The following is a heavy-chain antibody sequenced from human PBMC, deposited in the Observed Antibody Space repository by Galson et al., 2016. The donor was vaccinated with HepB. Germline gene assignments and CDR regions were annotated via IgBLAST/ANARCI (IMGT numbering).Heavy chain of an antibody. J-gene: IGHJ5*02. CDR2: ANLGGST. D-gene: IGHD2-15*01. V-gene: IGHV4-34*01. CDR3: ARGSNCSGGRCFWFDP. CDR1: GGSFSDYS. Sequence: ETLSLTCAVYGGSFSDYSWTWIRQPPGKGLEWIGEANLGGSTNYSPSLNSRATISTDTFKNQVSLTVKSVTAADTAVYYCARGSNCSGGRCFWFDPWGQGTLVTVSS.